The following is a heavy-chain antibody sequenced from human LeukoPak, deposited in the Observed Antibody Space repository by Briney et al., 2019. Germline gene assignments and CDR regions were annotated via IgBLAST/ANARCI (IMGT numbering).Heavy chain of an antibody. CDR3: AKYSHDSSGSYDY. Sequence: GGSLRLSCAASGFPFSYYGMHWVRQAPGKGLEWVAFIRYSASDEYYADSVKGRFTISRDNSKNTLYLQMNSLRAEDTAVYYCAKYSHDSSGSYDYWGQGTLVTVSS. J-gene: IGHJ4*02. V-gene: IGHV3-30*02. D-gene: IGHD3-22*01. CDR2: IRYSASDE. CDR1: GFPFSYYG.